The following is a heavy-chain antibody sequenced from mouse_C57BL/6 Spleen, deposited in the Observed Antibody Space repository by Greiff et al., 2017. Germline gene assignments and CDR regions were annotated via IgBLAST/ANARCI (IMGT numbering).Heavy chain of an antibody. CDR2: ISSGGSYT. D-gene: IGHD4-1*01. CDR1: GFTFSSYG. J-gene: IGHJ2*01. V-gene: IGHV5-6*02. Sequence: EVKLVESGGDLVKPGGSLKLSCAASGFTFSSYGMSWVRQTPDKRLEWVATISSGGSYTYYPDSVKGRFTISRDNAKNTLYLQMSSLKSEDTAMYYCARRDWADYWGQGTTLTVSS. CDR3: ARRDWADY.